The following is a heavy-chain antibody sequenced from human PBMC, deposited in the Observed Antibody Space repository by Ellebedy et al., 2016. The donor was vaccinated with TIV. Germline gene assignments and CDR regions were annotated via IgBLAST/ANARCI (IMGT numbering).Heavy chain of an antibody. J-gene: IGHJ5*02. Sequence: MPSETLSLTCTVSGGSISSYYWSWIRQPPGKGLEWIGYIYYSGSTNYNPSLKSRVTISVDTSKNQFSLKLSSVTAADTAVYYCARRTIVGATLWFDPWGQGTLVTVSS. V-gene: IGHV4-59*08. CDR1: GGSISSYY. D-gene: IGHD1-26*01. CDR3: ARRTIVGATLWFDP. CDR2: IYYSGST.